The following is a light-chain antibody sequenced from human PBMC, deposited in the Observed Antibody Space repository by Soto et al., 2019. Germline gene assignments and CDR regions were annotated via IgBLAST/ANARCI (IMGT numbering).Light chain of an antibody. Sequence: QCALTQPASVSGSPGQSITISCTGTSSDVGSYNLVSWYQQHPGKAPKLMIYEVSKRPSGVSNRFSGSKSGSTASLTISGLQAEDEADYYCCSYAGSSTSLYVFGTGTKVT. CDR1: SSDVGSYNL. CDR3: CSYAGSSTSLYV. J-gene: IGLJ1*01. CDR2: EVS. V-gene: IGLV2-23*02.